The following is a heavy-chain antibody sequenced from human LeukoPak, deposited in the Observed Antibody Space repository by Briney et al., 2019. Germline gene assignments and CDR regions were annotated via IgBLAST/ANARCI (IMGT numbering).Heavy chain of an antibody. V-gene: IGHV3-23*01. CDR1: GFTFSDYS. J-gene: IGHJ5*02. Sequence: GGSLRLSCAASGFTFSDYSMAWVRQAPGKGLEWVSVISGRSGAIFYADSVKGRFTISRDNSKNTLYLQMNSLRAEDTAVYYCAKDPPSWYSSSWYGFDPWGQGTLVTVSS. D-gene: IGHD6-13*01. CDR3: AKDPPSWYSSSWYGFDP. CDR2: ISGRSGAI.